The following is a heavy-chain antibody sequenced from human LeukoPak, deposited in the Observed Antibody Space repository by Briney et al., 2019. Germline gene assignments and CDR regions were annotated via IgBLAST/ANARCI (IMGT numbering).Heavy chain of an antibody. CDR2: INTNTGNP. CDR1: ENTFGSHA. D-gene: IGHD3-16*02. CDR3: ATLVVVDYFYGMDV. V-gene: IGHV7-4-1*02. J-gene: IGHJ6*02. Sequence: GASVKVSCKASENTFGSHALNWVRQAPGQAPEWMGWINTNTGNPTYAQGFTGRFDLSLDTSVRTAYLQISSLKAEDTAVYYCATLVVVDYFYGMDVWGQGTTATVS.